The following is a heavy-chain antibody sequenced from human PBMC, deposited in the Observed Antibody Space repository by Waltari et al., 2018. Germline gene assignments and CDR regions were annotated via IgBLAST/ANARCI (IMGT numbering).Heavy chain of an antibody. J-gene: IGHJ6*02. CDR2: IYTSGIT. D-gene: IGHD3-10*01. Sequence: QVQLQESGPGLVKPSQTLSLTCTVPGGSIRRGSYYWSWIRQPAGKGLEWIGRIYTSGITNYTRSLKSRVTISVDTSKNQFSLKLSSVTAADTAVYYCASMVRGVPPRTDYYYGMDVWGQGTTVTVSS. CDR3: ASMVRGVPPRTDYYYGMDV. V-gene: IGHV4-61*02. CDR1: GGSIRRGSYY.